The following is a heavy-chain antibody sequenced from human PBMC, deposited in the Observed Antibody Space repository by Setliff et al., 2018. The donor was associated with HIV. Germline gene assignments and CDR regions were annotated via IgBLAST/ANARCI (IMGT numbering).Heavy chain of an antibody. CDR2: ISSTSSYL. CDR3: VRHVGTQFDY. D-gene: IGHD7-27*01. CDR1: GFNFFNYY. Sequence: GGSLRLSCAASGFNFFNYYMNWVRQAPGKGLEWVASISSTSSYLFYADSVKGRFTISRDNAKNTVSLQMNDLRAEDTAVYYCVRHVGTQFDYWGRGTLVTVSS. V-gene: IGHV3-21*01. J-gene: IGHJ4*02.